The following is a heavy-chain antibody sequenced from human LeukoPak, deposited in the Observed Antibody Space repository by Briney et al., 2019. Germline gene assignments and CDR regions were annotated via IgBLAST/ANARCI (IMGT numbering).Heavy chain of an antibody. CDR3: ARGGPYGSGSYYMNY. Sequence: GGSLRLSCAASGFTFSSYSMNWVRQAPGKGLEWVSSISSSSSYIYYADSVKGRFTISRDNAKNTLYLQMNSLRAEDTAVYYCARGGPYGSGSYYMNYWGQGTLITVSS. J-gene: IGHJ4*02. V-gene: IGHV3-21*01. D-gene: IGHD3-10*01. CDR2: ISSSSSYI. CDR1: GFTFSSYS.